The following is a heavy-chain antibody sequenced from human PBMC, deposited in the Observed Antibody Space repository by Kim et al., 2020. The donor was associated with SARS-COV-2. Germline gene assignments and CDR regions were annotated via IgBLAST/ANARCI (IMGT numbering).Heavy chain of an antibody. J-gene: IGHJ6*02. CDR3: ARGQHDYESSSWYYYYYGMDV. CDR2: IYYSGST. D-gene: IGHD6-13*01. V-gene: IGHV4-59*01. Sequence: SETLSLTCTVSGGSISSYYWSWIRQPPGKGLEWIGYIYYSGSTNYNPSLKSRVTISVDTSKNQFSLKLSSVTAADTAVYYCARGQHDYESSSWYYYYYGMDVWGQGTTVTVSS. CDR1: GGSISSYY.